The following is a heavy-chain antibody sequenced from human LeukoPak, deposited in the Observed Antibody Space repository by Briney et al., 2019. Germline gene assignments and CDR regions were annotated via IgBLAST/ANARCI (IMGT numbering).Heavy chain of an antibody. J-gene: IGHJ4*02. CDR3: AGGGAVPAASIFDY. Sequence: SETLSLTCTVSGGSISSYYWSWIRQPPGKGLERIGYTYYSGSTNYNPSLKSRVTISVDTSKNQFSLKLSSVTAADTAVYYCAGGGAVPAASIFDYWGQGTLVTVSS. CDR1: GGSISSYY. CDR2: TYYSGST. D-gene: IGHD2-2*01. V-gene: IGHV4-59*01.